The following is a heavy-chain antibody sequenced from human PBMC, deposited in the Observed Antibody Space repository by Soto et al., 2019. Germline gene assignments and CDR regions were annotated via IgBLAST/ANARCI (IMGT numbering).Heavy chain of an antibody. V-gene: IGHV3-7*01. CDR3: VRGCGRSGCPYYFDY. CDR1: AFTFSTYW. D-gene: IGHD6-25*01. Sequence: SLRLSCAASAFTFSTYWMSWLRQAPGKGLEWVATIKQDGSEKYHVDSVKGRFTISRDNAKESLYLEMNSLRAEDTAVYFCVRGCGRSGCPYYFDYWGQGSLVTSPQ. J-gene: IGHJ4*02. CDR2: IKQDGSEK.